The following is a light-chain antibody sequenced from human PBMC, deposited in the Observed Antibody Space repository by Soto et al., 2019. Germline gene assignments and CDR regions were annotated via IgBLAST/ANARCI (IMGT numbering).Light chain of an antibody. V-gene: IGLV2-11*01. CDR1: TSVVGGYNY. Sequence: QSVLTQPRSVSGSPGQSVTISCTGTTSVVGGYNYVSWYQQHPGKAPKLIIFDVTKRPSGVPDRFSGSKSGNTASLTISGLLAEDEADYYCCSYAGSYNYAFGTGTKVTVL. J-gene: IGLJ1*01. CDR2: DVT. CDR3: CSYAGSYNYA.